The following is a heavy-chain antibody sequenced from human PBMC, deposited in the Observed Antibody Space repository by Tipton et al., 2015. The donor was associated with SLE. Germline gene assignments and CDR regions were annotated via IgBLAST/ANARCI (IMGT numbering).Heavy chain of an antibody. V-gene: IGHV3-48*03. CDR2: ISSSGSTI. Sequence: SLRLSCAASGFTFSSYEMNWVRQAPGKGLEWVSYISSSGSTIYYADSVKGRFTISRDNAKNSLYLQMNSLRAEDTAVYYCARTYYDFWSGSYNWFDPWGQGTLVTVSS. CDR1: GFTFSSYE. D-gene: IGHD3-3*01. CDR3: ARTYYDFWSGSYNWFDP. J-gene: IGHJ5*02.